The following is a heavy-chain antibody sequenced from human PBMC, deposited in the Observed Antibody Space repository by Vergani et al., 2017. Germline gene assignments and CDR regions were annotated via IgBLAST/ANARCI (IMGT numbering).Heavy chain of an antibody. Sequence: QVQLVESGGGVVQPGRSLRLSCAASGFTFCSYGMHWVRQAPGKGLEWVAVIWYDGSNKYYADSVKGRFTISRDNSKNTLYLQMNSLRAEDTAVYYCARDLRGYSYGSAFDIWGQGTMVTVSS. J-gene: IGHJ3*02. CDR1: GFTFCSYG. D-gene: IGHD5-18*01. CDR3: ARDLRGYSYGSAFDI. CDR2: IWYDGSNK. V-gene: IGHV3-33*01.